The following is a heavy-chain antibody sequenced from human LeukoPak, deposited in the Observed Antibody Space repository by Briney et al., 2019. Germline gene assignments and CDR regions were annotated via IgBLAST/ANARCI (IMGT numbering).Heavy chain of an antibody. D-gene: IGHD6-19*01. CDR3: ASPIAVAGTWGYYYGMDV. Sequence: PSEPLTLTCTVSGGSVSSGSYYWSWIRQPPGKGLEWIGYIYYSGSTNYNPSLKSRVTISVDTSKNQFSLKLSSVTAADTAVYYCASPIAVAGTWGYYYGMDVWGQGTTVTVSS. CDR2: IYYSGST. J-gene: IGHJ6*02. CDR1: GGSVSSGSYY. V-gene: IGHV4-61*01.